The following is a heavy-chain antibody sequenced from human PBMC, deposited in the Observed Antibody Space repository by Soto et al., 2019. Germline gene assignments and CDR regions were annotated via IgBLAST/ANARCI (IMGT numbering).Heavy chain of an antibody. CDR3: ARASSSWDNSFDY. Sequence: SETLSLTCTVSGYSLSSNTFYWGWIRQPPGKGLEWIGNIDFSGRTSYNPSLRSRVTISADASKKQFSLKLTSVTAADTAVYYCARASSSWDNSFDYWGQGTLVTVSS. CDR2: IDFSGRT. D-gene: IGHD6-13*01. CDR1: GYSLSSNTFY. J-gene: IGHJ4*02. V-gene: IGHV4-39*07.